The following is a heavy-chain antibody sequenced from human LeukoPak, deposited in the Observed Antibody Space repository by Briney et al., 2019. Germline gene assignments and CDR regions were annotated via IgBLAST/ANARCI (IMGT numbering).Heavy chain of an antibody. D-gene: IGHD1-26*01. CDR2: ISGSGGST. Sequence: PGGSLRLSCAASGFTFSSYAMSWVRLAPGKGLEWVSAISGSGGSTYYADSVKGRFTISRDNSKNTLYLQMNSLRAEDTAVYYCAKDHRIVGAYDYWGQGTLVTVSS. CDR1: GFTFSSYA. V-gene: IGHV3-23*01. CDR3: AKDHRIVGAYDY. J-gene: IGHJ4*02.